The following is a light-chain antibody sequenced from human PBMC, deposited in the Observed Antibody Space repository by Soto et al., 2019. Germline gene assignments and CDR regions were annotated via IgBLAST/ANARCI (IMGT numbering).Light chain of an antibody. Sequence: QSVLTQPASVSGSPGQSITISCTGTSSDVGSDYLVSWYQQHPGKAPKLMIYDVSNRPSGVSNRFSGSKSGNTASLTISELQAEDEADYYCSSYTSSSTDVVFGGGTKLTVL. V-gene: IGLV2-14*02. CDR2: DVS. CDR1: SSDVGSDYL. J-gene: IGLJ2*01. CDR3: SSYTSSSTDVV.